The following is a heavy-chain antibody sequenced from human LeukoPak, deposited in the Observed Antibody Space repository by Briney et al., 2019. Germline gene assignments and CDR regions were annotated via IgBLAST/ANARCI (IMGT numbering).Heavy chain of an antibody. CDR2: MNPNSGNT. J-gene: IGHJ4*02. D-gene: IGHD2-15*01. CDR3: ARGNCSGGSCPVDY. Sequence: ASVKVSCKASGYTFTSYDINWVRQATGQGLEWMGWMNPNSGNTGYAQKFQGRVTMTRNTSISTAYMELSSLRSEDTAVYYCARGNCSGGSCPVDYWGQGTLVTVSS. V-gene: IGHV1-8*01. CDR1: GYTFTSYD.